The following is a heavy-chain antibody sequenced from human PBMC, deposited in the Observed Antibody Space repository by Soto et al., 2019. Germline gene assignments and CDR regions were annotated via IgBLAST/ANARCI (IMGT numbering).Heavy chain of an antibody. D-gene: IGHD1-26*01. V-gene: IGHV4-61*01. Sequence: SETLSLTCTVSGGSISSSSYYWSWIRQPPGKGLEWIGYIYYSGSTNYNPSLKSRVTISVDTSKNQFSLKLSSVTAADTAVYYCAREGRGSYYYYYYGMDVWGQGTTVTVSS. CDR2: IYYSGST. J-gene: IGHJ6*02. CDR1: GGSISSSSYY. CDR3: AREGRGSYYYYYYGMDV.